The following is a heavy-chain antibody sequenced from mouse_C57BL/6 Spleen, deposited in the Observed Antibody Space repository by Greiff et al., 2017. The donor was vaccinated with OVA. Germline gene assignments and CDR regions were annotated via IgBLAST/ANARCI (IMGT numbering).Heavy chain of an antibody. CDR1: GYTFTSYW. J-gene: IGHJ1*03. D-gene: IGHD1-1*01. Sequence: QVQLQQPGAELVRPGSSVKLSCKASGYTFTSYWMDWVKQRPGQGLEWIGNIYPSDSETHYNQKFKDKATLTVDKSSSTAYMQLSSLTSEDSAVYYCARTIYYYGSSYVGYFDVWGTGTTVTVSS. CDR2: IYPSDSET. CDR3: ARTIYYYGSSYVGYFDV. V-gene: IGHV1-61*01.